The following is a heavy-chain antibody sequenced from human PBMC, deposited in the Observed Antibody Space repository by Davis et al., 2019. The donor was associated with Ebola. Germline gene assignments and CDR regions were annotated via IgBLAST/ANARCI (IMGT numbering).Heavy chain of an antibody. CDR2: IYHSGST. CDR3: ARGDPMEFFDF. D-gene: IGHD3-10*01. CDR1: GVSISSPTYT. J-gene: IGHJ4*02. Sequence: MPSETLSLTCTVSGVSISSPTYTWSWIRQTPGKGLEWIGYIYHSGSTYYNPSLKSRVAISIDWSQNQFSLKLNSIAAADTAIYYCARGDPMEFFDFWGRGSLVTVSS. V-gene: IGHV4-30-2*01.